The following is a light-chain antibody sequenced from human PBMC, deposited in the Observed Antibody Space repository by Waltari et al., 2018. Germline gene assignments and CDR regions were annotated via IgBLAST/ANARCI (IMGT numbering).Light chain of an antibody. Sequence: QSVLTQPPSASGTPGQRVTISCSGSSSNIGSNTVAWYEQFPGIAPILLIYSNNGRPSGVPDRFSCSKSGSSASLTISGLHFEDEADYYCATWDDSLNGRVFGGGTKLTVL. V-gene: IGLV1-44*01. CDR2: SNN. J-gene: IGLJ3*02. CDR1: SSNIGSNT. CDR3: ATWDDSLNGRV.